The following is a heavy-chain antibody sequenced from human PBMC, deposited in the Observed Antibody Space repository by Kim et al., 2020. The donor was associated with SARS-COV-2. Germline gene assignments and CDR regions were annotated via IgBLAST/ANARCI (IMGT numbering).Heavy chain of an antibody. Sequence: GGSLRLSCAASGFTFSSYGMHWVRQAPGKGLEWVAVIWYDGSNKYYADSVKGRFTISRDNSKNTLYLQMNSLRAEDTAVYYCAKDLEYYDILTGNHEYGMDVWGQGTTVPVSS. D-gene: IGHD3-9*01. CDR3: AKDLEYYDILTGNHEYGMDV. CDR2: IWYDGSNK. CDR1: GFTFSSYG. V-gene: IGHV3-33*06. J-gene: IGHJ6*02.